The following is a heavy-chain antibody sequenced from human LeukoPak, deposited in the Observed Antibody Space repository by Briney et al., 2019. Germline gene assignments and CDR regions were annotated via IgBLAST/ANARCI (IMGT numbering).Heavy chain of an antibody. CDR3: ARDGGHDYVWGSYRVNPYRTLYYFDY. V-gene: IGHV3-33*01. Sequence: PGGSLRLSCAASGFMFSTYGLHWVRQAPGKGLEWVAVIWYDGTNKYYADSVKGRFTISRDNSKNTLYLQMNSLRAEDTAVYYCARDGGHDYVWGSYRVNPYRTLYYFDYWGQGTLVTVSS. CDR2: IWYDGTNK. CDR1: GFMFSTYG. J-gene: IGHJ4*02. D-gene: IGHD3-16*02.